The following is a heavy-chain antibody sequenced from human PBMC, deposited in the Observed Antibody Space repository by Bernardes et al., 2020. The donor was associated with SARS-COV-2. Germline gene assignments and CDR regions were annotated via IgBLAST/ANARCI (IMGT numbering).Heavy chain of an antibody. CDR2: ISAYSGKI. J-gene: IGHJ5*02. V-gene: IGHV1-18*01. CDR1: GYNFGSYG. Sequence: ASVKVSCKASGYNFGSYGINWLRQAPGQGLEWMGWISAYSGKIKYAQKLQGRVTMTTDTSTATAYLELRSLKSDDTAVYYCARDPPYCSSDSCYSSRFDPWGQGTLVTVSS. D-gene: IGHD2-15*01. CDR3: ARDPPYCSSDSCYSSRFDP.